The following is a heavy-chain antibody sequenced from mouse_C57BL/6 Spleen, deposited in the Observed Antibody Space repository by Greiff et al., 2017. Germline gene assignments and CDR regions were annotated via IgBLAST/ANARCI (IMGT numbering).Heavy chain of an antibody. CDR3: ARQLRLRPYYAMDY. D-gene: IGHD3-2*02. J-gene: IGHJ4*01. CDR2: INPNNGGT. Sequence: EVQLQQSGPELVKPGASVKIPCKASGYTFTDYNMDWVKQSHGKSLEWIGDINPNNGGTIYNQKFKGKATLTVDKSSSTAYMELRSLTSEDTAVYYCARQLRLRPYYAMDYWGQGTSVTVSS. CDR1: GYTFTDYN. V-gene: IGHV1-18*01.